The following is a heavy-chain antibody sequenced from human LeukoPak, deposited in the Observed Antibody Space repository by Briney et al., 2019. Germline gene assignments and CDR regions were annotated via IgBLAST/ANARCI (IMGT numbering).Heavy chain of an antibody. CDR2: ISYDGSDK. V-gene: IGHV3-30*04. CDR3: ARAVYRSGGYYFDY. D-gene: IGHD6-19*01. Sequence: GGSLRPSCAASGFTFSSYAMQWVRQAPGKGLEWVAVISYDGSDKNYADSVKGRFTISRDNSKNTLYLQMNSLRADDTAVYYCARAVYRSGGYYFDYWGQGTLVIVSS. J-gene: IGHJ4*02. CDR1: GFTFSSYA.